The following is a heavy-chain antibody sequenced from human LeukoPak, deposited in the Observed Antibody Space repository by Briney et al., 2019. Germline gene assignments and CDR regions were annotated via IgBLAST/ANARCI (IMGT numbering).Heavy chain of an antibody. CDR3: ARTFYDTLDSDAFDF. CDR2: INPDSGGT. CDR1: GYTFTGYY. J-gene: IGHJ3*01. V-gene: IGHV1-2*02. Sequence: ASVKVSCKASGYTFTGYYMHWVRQAPGQGLEWMGWINPDSGGTNNAQKFQGRVTMTRDTSISTAYMELSRLRSDDTAVYYRARTFYDTLDSDAFDFWGQGTMVIVSS. D-gene: IGHD2/OR15-2a*01.